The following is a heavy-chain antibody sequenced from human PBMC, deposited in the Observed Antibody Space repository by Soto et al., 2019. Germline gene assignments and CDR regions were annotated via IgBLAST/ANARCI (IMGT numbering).Heavy chain of an antibody. CDR1: GFTFSSYA. V-gene: IGHV3-30-3*01. Sequence: LRLSCAASGFTFSSYAMHWVRQAPGKGLEWVAVISYDGSNKYYADSVKGRFTISRDNSKNTLYLQMNSLRAEDTAVYYCARDRRYSYGLDYWGQGTLVTVSS. J-gene: IGHJ4*02. CDR2: ISYDGSNK. D-gene: IGHD5-18*01. CDR3: ARDRRYSYGLDY.